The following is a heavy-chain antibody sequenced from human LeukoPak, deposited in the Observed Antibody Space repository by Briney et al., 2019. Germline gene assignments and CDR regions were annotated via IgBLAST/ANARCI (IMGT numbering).Heavy chain of an antibody. CDR1: GGSINSDRYY. Sequence: PSETLSLTCTVSGGSINSDRYYWGWIRQPPGKGLEWIGTTYYSGSTYRPSLKSRVTISVDTSKNQFSLKLSSVTAADTAVYYCARARVVPAARYYYYYYMDVWGKGTTVTVSS. D-gene: IGHD2-2*01. V-gene: IGHV4-39*07. CDR3: ARARVVPAARYYYYYYMDV. J-gene: IGHJ6*03. CDR2: TYYSGST.